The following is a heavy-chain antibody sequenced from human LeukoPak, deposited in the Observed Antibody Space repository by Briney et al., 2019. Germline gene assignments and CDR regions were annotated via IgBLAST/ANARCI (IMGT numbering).Heavy chain of an antibody. CDR1: GFTFSSYA. Sequence: PGGSLRLSCAASGFTFSSYAMHWVRQAPGKGLEHVSAISSNGGSTYYANSVKGRFTISRDNSKNTLYLQMGSLRAEDMAVYYCARAVGSVFGVVTDYFDYWGQGTLVTVSS. CDR2: ISSNGGST. D-gene: IGHD3-3*01. V-gene: IGHV3-64*01. CDR3: ARAVGSVFGVVTDYFDY. J-gene: IGHJ4*02.